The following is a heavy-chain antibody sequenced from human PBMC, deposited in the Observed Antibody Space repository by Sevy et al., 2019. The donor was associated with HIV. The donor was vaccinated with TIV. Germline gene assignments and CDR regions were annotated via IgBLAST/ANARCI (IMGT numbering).Heavy chain of an antibody. V-gene: IGHV3-64D*09. Sequence: GGSLRLSCSASGFTFSGSALHWVRQAPGKGLEYVSVISSSGSSAYYAESVRVRFTISRDNSKNTLYLQMRSLRAEDTVVYYCVKDSIFYDSSSGYRPFYYYGMDVWGQGTSVTVSS. CDR1: GFTFSGSA. D-gene: IGHD3-3*01. J-gene: IGHJ6*02. CDR3: VKDSIFYDSSSGYRPFYYYGMDV. CDR2: ISSSGSSA.